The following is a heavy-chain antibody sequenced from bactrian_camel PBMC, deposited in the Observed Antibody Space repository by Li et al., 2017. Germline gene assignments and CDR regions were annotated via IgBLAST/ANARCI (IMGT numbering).Heavy chain of an antibody. CDR2: ISSSGDVT. CDR1: GDTYRGSC. D-gene: IGHD6*01. CDR3: ATGSLPGIGWSPLYYEYNS. Sequence: VQLVESGGGSVQTGGSLRPSCVVFGDTYRGSCMSWIRQAPGKRFEWVSGISSSGDVTYYADSVKGRFTISRDNAKNTVWLQMNSLKSEDTALYYCATGSLPGIGWSPLYYEYNSWGQGTQVTVS. V-gene: IGHV3S40*01. J-gene: IGHJ4*01.